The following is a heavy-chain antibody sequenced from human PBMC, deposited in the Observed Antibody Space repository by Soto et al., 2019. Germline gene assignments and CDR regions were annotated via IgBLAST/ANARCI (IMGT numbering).Heavy chain of an antibody. V-gene: IGHV3-74*01. Sequence: GGSLRLSCAASGFTFSSYWMHWVRQAPGKGLVWVSRINSDGSSTSYADSVKGRFTISRDNAKNTLYLQMNSLRAEDTAVYYCARGVAGRYGDYYDYWGQGTLVTVSS. D-gene: IGHD4-17*01. J-gene: IGHJ4*02. CDR3: ARGVAGRYGDYYDY. CDR2: INSDGSST. CDR1: GFTFSSYW.